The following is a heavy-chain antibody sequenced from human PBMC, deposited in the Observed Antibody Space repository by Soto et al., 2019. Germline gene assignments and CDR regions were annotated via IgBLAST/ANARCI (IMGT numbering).Heavy chain of an antibody. D-gene: IGHD5-12*01. Sequence: ASVKVSCKASGYTFTSYAMHWVRQAPGQRLEWMGWINAGNGNTKYSQKFQGRVTITRDTSASTAYMELSSLRSEDTAVYYCARDQVIREGYDDYSSYYYMDFWGKGTTVTVSS. J-gene: IGHJ6*03. CDR2: INAGNGNT. V-gene: IGHV1-3*01. CDR1: GYTFTSYA. CDR3: ARDQVIREGYDDYSSYYYMDF.